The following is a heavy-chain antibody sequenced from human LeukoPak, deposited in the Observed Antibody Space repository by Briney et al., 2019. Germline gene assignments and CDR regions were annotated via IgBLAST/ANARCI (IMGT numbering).Heavy chain of an antibody. J-gene: IGHJ3*02. V-gene: IGHV3-23*01. CDR3: ARDAENYYDSSGYKAKDAFDI. CDR1: GFIFSNYA. Sequence: GGSLKISCAASGFIFSNYAMSWIRQAPGKGLEWVSAISSGGGNTDYADSVKGRFTISRDNSRRMVFLQMNSLRAEDTAVYYCARDAENYYDSSGYKAKDAFDIWGQGTMVTVSS. CDR2: ISSGGGNT. D-gene: IGHD3-22*01.